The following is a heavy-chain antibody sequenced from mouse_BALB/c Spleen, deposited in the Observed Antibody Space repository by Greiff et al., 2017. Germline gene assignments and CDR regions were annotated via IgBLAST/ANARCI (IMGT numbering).Heavy chain of an antibody. CDR2: INPSSGYT. J-gene: IGHJ3*01. Sequence: QVQLKESGAELARPGASVKMSCKASGYTFTSYTMHWVKQRPGQGLEWIGYINPSSGYTNYNQKFKDKATLTADKSSSTAYMQLSSLTSEDSAVYYCARPGYYDYDGFAYWGQGTLVTVSA. D-gene: IGHD2-4*01. V-gene: IGHV1-4*01. CDR3: ARPGYYDYDGFAY. CDR1: GYTFTSYT.